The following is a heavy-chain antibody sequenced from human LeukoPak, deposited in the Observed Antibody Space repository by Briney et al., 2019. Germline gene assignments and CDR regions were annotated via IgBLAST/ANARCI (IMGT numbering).Heavy chain of an antibody. D-gene: IGHD2-15*01. Sequence: PSETLSLTCAVYGGSFSGYYWSWIRQPPGKGLEWIGEINHSGSTNYNPSLKSRVTISVDTSKNQFSLKLSSVTAADTAVCYCARGLVVVVAAIDAFDIWGQGTMVTVSS. J-gene: IGHJ3*02. CDR3: ARGLVVVVAAIDAFDI. CDR1: GGSFSGYY. V-gene: IGHV4-34*01. CDR2: INHSGST.